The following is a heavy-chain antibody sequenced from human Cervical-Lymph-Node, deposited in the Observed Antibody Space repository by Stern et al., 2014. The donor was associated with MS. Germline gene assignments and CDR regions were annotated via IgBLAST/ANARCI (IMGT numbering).Heavy chain of an antibody. J-gene: IGHJ6*02. D-gene: IGHD5-12*01. Sequence: DQLVESGGGVVQPGRSLRLSCAASGFTFNYYGMHSVRQAPGKGLEWVAVIWSDGSEKYYANSVRGRFTISRDNSKNTLYLQMNSLRAEDTAVYYCARGGGHDPADYYYYGMDVWGQGTTVTVSS. CDR3: ARGGGHDPADYYYYGMDV. CDR2: IWSDGSEK. CDR1: GFTFNYYG. V-gene: IGHV3-33*01.